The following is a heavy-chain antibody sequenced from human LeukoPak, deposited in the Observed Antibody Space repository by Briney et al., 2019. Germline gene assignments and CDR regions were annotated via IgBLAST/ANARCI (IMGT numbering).Heavy chain of an antibody. J-gene: IGHJ3*02. V-gene: IGHV4-31*03. CDR2: IYYSGST. D-gene: IGHD3-22*01. CDR1: GGSISSGGYY. Sequence: SETLSLTCTVSGGSISSGGYYWSWIRQHPGKGLEWIGYIYYSGSTYYNPSLKSRVTISVDTSKNQFSLKLSSVTAADTAVYYCARDYYQLGAFDIWGQGTMDTVSS. CDR3: ARDYYQLGAFDI.